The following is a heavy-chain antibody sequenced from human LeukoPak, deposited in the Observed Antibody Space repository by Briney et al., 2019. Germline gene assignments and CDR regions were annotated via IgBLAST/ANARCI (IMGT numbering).Heavy chain of an antibody. CDR1: GFTFSSYA. Sequence: KPGGSLRLSCAASGFTFSSYAMSWVRQAPGKGLEWVSSISSRSNYIYYADSVKGRFTISRDNAKNSLYLQMNSLRAEDTAVYYCARASPDYNNGVGQDFDYWGQGTLVTVSS. CDR3: ARASPDYNNGVGQDFDY. CDR2: ISSRSNYI. J-gene: IGHJ4*02. V-gene: IGHV3-21*01. D-gene: IGHD4-11*01.